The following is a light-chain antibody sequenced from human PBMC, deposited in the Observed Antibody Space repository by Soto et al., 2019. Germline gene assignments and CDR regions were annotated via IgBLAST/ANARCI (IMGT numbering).Light chain of an antibody. V-gene: IGKV1-39*01. CDR2: DAS. CDR3: QQSYRTPYT. Sequence: DIPMTQSPSSLSASVGDRVTITCRASQGISTYLVWYQQRQGRAPKLLIYDASSLLSGLPSRFSGSGSGTDFTLTVSSLQPEDFATYYCQQSYRTPYTFGQGTKLETK. J-gene: IGKJ2*01. CDR1: QGISTY.